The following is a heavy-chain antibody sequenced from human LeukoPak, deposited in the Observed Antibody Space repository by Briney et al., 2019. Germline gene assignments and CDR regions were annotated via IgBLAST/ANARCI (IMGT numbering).Heavy chain of an antibody. J-gene: IGHJ4*02. Sequence: GGALRLSCAASGFTFSSYSMNWVRQAPGKGLEWVSSISSSSSYIYYADSVKGRFTISRDNAKNSLYLQMNSLRAEDTAVYYCARNGQQLAYYFDFWGKGTLVTVSS. V-gene: IGHV3-21*01. CDR3: ARNGQQLAYYFDF. CDR1: GFTFSSYS. CDR2: ISSSSSYI. D-gene: IGHD6-6*01.